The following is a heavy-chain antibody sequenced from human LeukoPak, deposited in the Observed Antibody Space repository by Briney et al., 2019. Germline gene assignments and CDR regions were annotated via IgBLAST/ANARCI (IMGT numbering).Heavy chain of an antibody. Sequence: SESLSLTCIVSGGSINGYYWAWIRQPPGKGLEWIGYIYYSGNTNYNPSLKSRVTISVDTSKNQFSLKLSSVTAADMAVYYCVRDATWGLIDYWGQGTLVTVSS. CDR1: GGSINGYY. J-gene: IGHJ4*02. CDR3: VRDATWGLIDY. CDR2: IYYSGNT. V-gene: IGHV4-59*12. D-gene: IGHD7-27*01.